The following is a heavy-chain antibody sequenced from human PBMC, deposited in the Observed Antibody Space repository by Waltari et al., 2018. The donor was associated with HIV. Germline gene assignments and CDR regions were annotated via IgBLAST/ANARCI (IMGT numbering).Heavy chain of an antibody. CDR3: ARNYHDGSGNFY. CDR2: FHYDGGT. J-gene: IGHJ4*02. Sequence: LQLQEPGPGRGKPSETLSPTARVSGDPTANHKPFWGGTGQPPGKGLQWIGTFHYDGGTYYNPSLKSRVTMSSDTSKNQFSLKLTSVTAADTAVYYCARNYHDGSGNFYWGQGTLVTVSS. V-gene: IGHV4-39*07. D-gene: IGHD3-22*01. CDR1: GDPTANHKPF.